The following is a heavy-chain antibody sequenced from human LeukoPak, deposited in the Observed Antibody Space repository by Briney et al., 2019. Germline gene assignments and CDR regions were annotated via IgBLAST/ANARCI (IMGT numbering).Heavy chain of an antibody. Sequence: PSETLSLTCAVSGGSISSSNWWSWVRQPPGKGLEWIGEIHHSGSTNYNPSLKSRVTISVDTSKNQFSLKLSSVTAADTAVYYCARHRCSGGSCYPMNWFDPWGQGTLVTVSS. CDR3: ARHRCSGGSCYPMNWFDP. J-gene: IGHJ5*02. CDR1: GGSISSSNW. CDR2: IHHSGST. D-gene: IGHD2-15*01. V-gene: IGHV4-4*02.